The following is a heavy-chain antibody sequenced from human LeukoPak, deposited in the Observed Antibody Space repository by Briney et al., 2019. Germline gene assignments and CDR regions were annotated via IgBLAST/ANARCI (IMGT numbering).Heavy chain of an antibody. CDR3: VRLFGGVTTFDY. V-gene: IGHV3-7*01. CDR2: INQDGSAE. CDR1: GFTFSTYS. D-gene: IGHD4-17*01. Sequence: GGSLRLSCAASGFTFSTYSMSWVRQAPGKGLDWVASINQDGSAEYYVDSVRGRFTISRDNAKNSLYLQVNSLRVDDTAVYYCVRLFGGVTTFDYWGQGTLVTVSS. J-gene: IGHJ4*02.